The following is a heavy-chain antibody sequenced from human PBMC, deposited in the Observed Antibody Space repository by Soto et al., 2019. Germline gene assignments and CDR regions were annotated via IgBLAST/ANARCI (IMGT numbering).Heavy chain of an antibody. D-gene: IGHD5-12*01. V-gene: IGHV4-59*01. Sequence: QVQLQESGPGLVKPSETLSLMCTVSGGSISSYYWSWIRQPPGKGLEWIGYIYYSGSTNYNPSLNSRVTISVDTSKNQFSLKLSAVTDADTAVYYCARERRDGYKHYFDYWGQGTLVTVSS. CDR1: GGSISSYY. CDR2: IYYSGST. CDR3: ARERRDGYKHYFDY. J-gene: IGHJ4*02.